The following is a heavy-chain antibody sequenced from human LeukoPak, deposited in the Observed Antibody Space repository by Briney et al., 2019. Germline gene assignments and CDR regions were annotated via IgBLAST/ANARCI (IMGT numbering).Heavy chain of an antibody. CDR1: GFTFSIYH. V-gene: IGHV3-48*02. CDR3: AREDYYDTSGYSDY. Sequence: GGSLRLSCAASGFTFSIYHMNWVRQAPGKGLEWISYISSSSEAIYYADSVKGRFIISRDNAKNSLFLQVDSLRDDDTAVYYCAREDYYDTSGYSDYWGQGTLVTVSS. CDR2: ISSSSEAI. D-gene: IGHD3-22*01. J-gene: IGHJ4*02.